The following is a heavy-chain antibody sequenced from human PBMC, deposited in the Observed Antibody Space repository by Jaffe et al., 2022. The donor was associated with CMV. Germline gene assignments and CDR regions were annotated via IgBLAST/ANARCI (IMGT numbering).Heavy chain of an antibody. Sequence: QVQLVQSGAEVKKPGASVKVSCKASGYTFTNYGFSWVRQAPGQGLEWLGWISTYNGYTNYAQKLQGRVTMATDTSATTAYLELRSLRSDDAAVYYCARDPGSSGFYGGSRYYYGMDVWGQGTTVIVSS. CDR1: GYTFTNYG. D-gene: IGHD3-22*01. CDR2: ISTYNGYT. J-gene: IGHJ6*02. CDR3: ARDPGSSGFYGGSRYYYGMDV. V-gene: IGHV1-18*01.